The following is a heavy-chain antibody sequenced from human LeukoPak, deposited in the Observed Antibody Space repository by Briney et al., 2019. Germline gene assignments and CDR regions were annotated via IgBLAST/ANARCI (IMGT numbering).Heavy chain of an antibody. V-gene: IGHV3-21*01. CDR3: ARWSQEWPNYYYGMDV. CDR2: ISSSSSYI. Sequence: GGSLRLSCAASGFTFSSYSMNWVRQAPGKGLEWVSSISSSSSYIYYADSVKGRFTISRDNAKNSLYLQMNSLRAEDTAVYYCARWSQEWPNYYYGMDVWGQGTTLTVSS. D-gene: IGHD3-3*01. CDR1: GFTFSSYS. J-gene: IGHJ6*02.